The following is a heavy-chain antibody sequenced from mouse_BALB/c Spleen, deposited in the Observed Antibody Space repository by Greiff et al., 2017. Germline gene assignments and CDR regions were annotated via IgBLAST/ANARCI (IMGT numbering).Heavy chain of an antibody. V-gene: IGHV1-7*01. CDR2: INPSTGYT. CDR3: ARSYYSDY. Sequence: QVQLQQSGAELAKPGASVKMSCKASGYTFTSYWMHWVKQRPGQGLEWIGYINPSTGYTEYNQKFKDKATLTADKSSSTAYMQQSSLTSEDSAVYYCARSYYSDYWGQGTSVTVSS. CDR1: GYTFTSYW. J-gene: IGHJ4*01. D-gene: IGHD2-12*01.